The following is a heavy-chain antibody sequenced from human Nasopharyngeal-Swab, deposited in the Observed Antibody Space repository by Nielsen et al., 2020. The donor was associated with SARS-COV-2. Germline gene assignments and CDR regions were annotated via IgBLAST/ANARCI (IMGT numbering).Heavy chain of an antibody. J-gene: IGHJ6*02. CDR3: AKDGGLTTFPYYYCYGMDV. CDR1: GFTFSSYA. V-gene: IGHV3-23*01. CDR2: ISGSGGST. Sequence: GESLKISCAASGFTFSSYAMSWVRQAPGKGLEWVSAISGSGGSTYYADSVKGRFTISRDNSKNTLYLQMNSLRAEDTAVYYCAKDGGLTTFPYYYCYGMDVWGQGTTVTVSS. D-gene: IGHD4/OR15-4a*01.